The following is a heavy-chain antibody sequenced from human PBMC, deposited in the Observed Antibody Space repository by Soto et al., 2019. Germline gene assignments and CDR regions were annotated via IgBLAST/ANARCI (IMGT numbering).Heavy chain of an antibody. CDR3: AKPFWVDRTGVPTGFYYYYGMDV. Sequence: SETLSLTCTVSGGSISSYYWSWIRQPAGKGLEWIGRIYTSGSTNYNPSLKSRVTMSVDTSKNQFSLKLSSVTAADTAVYYCAKPFWVDRTGVPTGFYYYYGMDVWGQGTTVTVSS. D-gene: IGHD2-8*01. CDR2: IYTSGST. J-gene: IGHJ6*02. CDR1: GGSISSYY. V-gene: IGHV4-4*07.